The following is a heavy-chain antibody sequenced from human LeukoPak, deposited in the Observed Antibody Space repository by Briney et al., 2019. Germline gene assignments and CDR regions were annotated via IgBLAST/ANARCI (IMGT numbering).Heavy chain of an antibody. D-gene: IGHD3-10*01. V-gene: IGHV3-23*01. J-gene: IGHJ4*02. Sequence: GGSLRLSCAASGFTFSSYAMSWVRQAPGKGLEWVSGISGSGGSSHYADSVKGRFTISRDNSKNTLSLQMNSLRAEDTAVYYCARDKLAYYYGSGSYYPDYWGQGTLVTVSS. CDR2: ISGSGGSS. CDR3: ARDKLAYYYGSGSYYPDY. CDR1: GFTFSSYA.